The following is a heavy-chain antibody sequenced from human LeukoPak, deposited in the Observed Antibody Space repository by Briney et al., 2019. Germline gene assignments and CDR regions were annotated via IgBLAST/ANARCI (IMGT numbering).Heavy chain of an antibody. CDR2: IYDNGDT. V-gene: IGHV3-53*01. Sequence: GGSLRLSCAASGFTVTSNYMTWVRQAPGKGLEWVSIIYDNGDTYYADSVKGRFTVTRDSSKNTVSLEMSSLRVDDTAVYYCVSHSDPLTGYSFDYWGQGTLVTVSS. D-gene: IGHD3-9*01. CDR1: GFTVTSNY. CDR3: VSHSDPLTGYSFDY. J-gene: IGHJ4*02.